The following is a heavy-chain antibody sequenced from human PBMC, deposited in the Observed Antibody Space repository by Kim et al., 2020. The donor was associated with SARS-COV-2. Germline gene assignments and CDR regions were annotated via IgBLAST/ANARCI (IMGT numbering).Heavy chain of an antibody. CDR2: ISTSSGYI. V-gene: IGHV3-21*01. CDR1: GFTFSSYN. J-gene: IGHJ4*02. CDR3: ARAISGWYYFDY. D-gene: IGHD6-19*01. Sequence: GGSLRLSCAASGFTFSSYNMNWVRQAPGKGLEWVSSISTSSGYIYYADSVKGRFTISRDNAKNSLYLQMNSLRAEDTAVYYCARAISGWYYFDYWGQGTLVTVSS.